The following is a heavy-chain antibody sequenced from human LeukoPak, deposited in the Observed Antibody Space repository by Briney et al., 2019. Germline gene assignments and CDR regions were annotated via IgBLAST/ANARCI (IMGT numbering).Heavy chain of an antibody. D-gene: IGHD1-26*01. J-gene: IGHJ4*02. V-gene: IGHV4-59*01. CDR1: GGSISSYY. Sequence: SSETLSLTCTVSGGSISSYYWSWIRQPPGKGLEWIGYIYYSGSTNYNPSLKSRVTISVDTSKNQFSLKLSSVTAADTAVYYCASGSGSYRPIDYWGQGTLVTVSS. CDR2: IYYSGST. CDR3: ASGSGSYRPIDY.